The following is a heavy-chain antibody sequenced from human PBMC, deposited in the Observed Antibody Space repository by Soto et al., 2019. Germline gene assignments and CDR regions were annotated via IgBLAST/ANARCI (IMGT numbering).Heavy chain of an antibody. V-gene: IGHV3-30*18. CDR2: ISYDGSNK. J-gene: IGHJ4*02. CDR1: GFTFSSYC. D-gene: IGHD6-19*01. CDR3: AKDQIAVAGTDFDY. Sequence: QVQLVESGGGVVQPGRSLRLSCAASGFTFSSYCMHWVRQAPGKGLEWVAVISYDGSNKYYADSVKGRFTISRDNSKNTLYLQMNSLRAEDTAVYYCAKDQIAVAGTDFDYWGQGTLVTVSS.